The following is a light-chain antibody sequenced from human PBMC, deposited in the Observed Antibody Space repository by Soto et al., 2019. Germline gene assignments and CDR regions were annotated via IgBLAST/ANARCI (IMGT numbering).Light chain of an antibody. CDR2: DNN. CDR3: HSYDGSLSGPV. V-gene: IGLV1-40*01. J-gene: IGLJ2*01. Sequence: QSVLTQPPSLSGAPGQRVTISCTGRSSNIGAGYDVHWYEQLPGTAPRVLIYDNNSRPSGVPARFSGAKSGTSASLAITGLQAEDEAAYYCHSYDGSLSGPVFGGGTKVTVL. CDR1: SSNIGAGYD.